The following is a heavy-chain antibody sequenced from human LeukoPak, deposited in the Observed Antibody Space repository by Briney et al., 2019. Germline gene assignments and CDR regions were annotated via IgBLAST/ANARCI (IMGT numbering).Heavy chain of an antibody. J-gene: IGHJ3*02. V-gene: IGHV4-59*08. CDR1: GGSISSYY. CDR2: IYYSGST. Sequence: PSETLSLTCTVSGGSISSYYWSWIRQPPGKGLEWIGYIYYSGSTNYNPSLKSRVTISVDTSKNQFSLKLSSVTAADTAAYYCARLDYYDSSCYWGLLFDIWGQGTMVTVSS. D-gene: IGHD3-22*01. CDR3: ARLDYYDSSCYWGLLFDI.